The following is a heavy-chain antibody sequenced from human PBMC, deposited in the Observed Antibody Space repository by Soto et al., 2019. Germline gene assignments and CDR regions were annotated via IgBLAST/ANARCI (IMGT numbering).Heavy chain of an antibody. CDR1: GYTFTSYG. Sequence: EASVKVSCKASGYTFTSYGISWVRQAPGQGLEWMGWISAYNGNTNYAQKLQGRVTMTTDTSTSTAYMELRSLRSDDTAVYYCARHPTYSSWHFVSYYYYGMDVWGQGTTVTVSS. D-gene: IGHD6-13*01. CDR3: ARHPTYSSWHFVSYYYYGMDV. V-gene: IGHV1-18*01. J-gene: IGHJ6*02. CDR2: ISAYNGNT.